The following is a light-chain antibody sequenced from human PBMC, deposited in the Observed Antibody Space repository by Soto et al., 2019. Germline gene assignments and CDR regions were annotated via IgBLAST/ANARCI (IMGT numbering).Light chain of an antibody. CDR1: SSDVGNYKY. J-gene: IGLJ1*01. CDR3: FSYTSCGTYV. Sequence: QFVLTQPASVSGSPGQSITISCTGTSSDVGNYKYVSWYQQHPGKAPKLVIYEVSNRPSGVSNRFSGSKSGNTASLTISGLQAEYETDYCCFSYTSCGTYVFGTGTKVTVL. CDR2: EVS. V-gene: IGLV2-14*01.